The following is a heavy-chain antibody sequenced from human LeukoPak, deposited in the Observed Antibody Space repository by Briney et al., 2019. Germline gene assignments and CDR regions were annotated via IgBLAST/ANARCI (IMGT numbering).Heavy chain of an antibody. CDR2: ISYDGSNK. J-gene: IGHJ4*02. V-gene: IGHV3-30*18. CDR3: AKDDYGPVFVY. CDR1: GLTFSSYG. Sequence: GGSLRLSCAASGLTFSSYGMHWVRQAPGKGLEWVAVISYDGSNKYYADSVKGRFTISRDNSKNTLYLQMNSLRAEDTAVYYCAKDDYGPVFVYWGQGTLVTVSS. D-gene: IGHD4-17*01.